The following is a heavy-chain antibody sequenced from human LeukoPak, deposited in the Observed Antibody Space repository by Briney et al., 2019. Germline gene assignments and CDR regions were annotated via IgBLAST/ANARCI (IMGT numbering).Heavy chain of an antibody. J-gene: IGHJ6*02. V-gene: IGHV1-2*02. CDR1: VYTFTGYY. CDR3: ARGLYGSGPMDV. D-gene: IGHD3-10*01. Sequence: ASVKVSCKASVYTFTGYYMHWVRQAPGQGLEWMGWINPNSGGTNYAQKFQGRVTMTRDTSISTAYMELSRLRSDDTAVYYCARGLYGSGPMDVWGQGTTVTVSS. CDR2: INPNSGGT.